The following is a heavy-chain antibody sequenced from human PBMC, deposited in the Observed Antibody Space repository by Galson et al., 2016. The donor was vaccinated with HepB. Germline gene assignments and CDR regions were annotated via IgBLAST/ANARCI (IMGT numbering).Heavy chain of an antibody. CDR2: IYPGGET. J-gene: IGHJ1*01. CDR1: GFTVSSHY. CDR3: ATDHGPSGWLC. D-gene: IGHD6-19*01. V-gene: IGHV3-53*01. Sequence: SLRLSCAASGFTVSSHYMGWVRQAPGKGLEWVSIIYPGGETHYADSLKGRFTISRANSKNTLYLQMKSLRVEDTAVYYCATDHGPSGWLCWGQGTLVIVSS.